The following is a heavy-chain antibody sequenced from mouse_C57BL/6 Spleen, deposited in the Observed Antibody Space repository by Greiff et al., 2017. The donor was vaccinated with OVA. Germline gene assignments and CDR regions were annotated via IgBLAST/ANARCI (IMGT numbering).Heavy chain of an antibody. Sequence: VKVVESGPELVKPGASVKISCKASGYAFSSSWMNWVKQRPGKGLEWIGRIYPGDGDTNYNGKFKGKATLTADKSSSTAYMQLSSLTSEDSAVYFCARGGLRHYFDYWGQGTTLTVSS. V-gene: IGHV1-82*01. CDR2: IYPGDGDT. CDR1: GYAFSSSW. CDR3: ARGGLRHYFDY. J-gene: IGHJ2*01. D-gene: IGHD2-4*01.